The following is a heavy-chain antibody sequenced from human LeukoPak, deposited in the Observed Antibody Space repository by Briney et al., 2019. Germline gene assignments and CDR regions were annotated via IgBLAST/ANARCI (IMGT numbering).Heavy chain of an antibody. Sequence: GGSLRLSCAASGFTFSSYAMSWVRQAPGRGLEWVSAISGSGGSTYYADPVKGRFTISRDNSKNTLYLQMNSLRAEDTAVYYCAKESDLVVVAVTFYYFDYCGQGTLVTVSS. CDR1: GFTFSSYA. D-gene: IGHD2-15*01. V-gene: IGHV3-23*01. CDR2: ISGSGGST. J-gene: IGHJ4*02. CDR3: AKESDLVVVAVTFYYFDY.